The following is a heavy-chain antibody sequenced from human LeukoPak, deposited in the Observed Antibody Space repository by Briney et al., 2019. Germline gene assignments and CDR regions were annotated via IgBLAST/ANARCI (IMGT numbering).Heavy chain of an antibody. D-gene: IGHD3-10*01. CDR2: INHSGST. CDR1: GVSFSGYY. J-gene: IGHJ6*03. Sequence: SETLSLTCAVYGVSFSGYYWSWIRQPPGKGLEWIGEINHSGSTNYNPSLKSRVTISVDTSKNQFSLKLSSVTAADTAVYYCASGRARSYSYYYYYMDVWGKGTTVTISS. V-gene: IGHV4-34*01. CDR3: ASGRARSYSYYYYYMDV.